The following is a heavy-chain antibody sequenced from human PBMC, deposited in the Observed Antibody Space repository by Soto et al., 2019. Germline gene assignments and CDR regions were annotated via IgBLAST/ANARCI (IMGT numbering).Heavy chain of an antibody. J-gene: IGHJ4*02. CDR3: AHRSYYYDSSGPGFNY. CDR2: IYWDDDK. CDR1: GFSLSTSGVG. D-gene: IGHD3-22*01. Sequence: QITLKESGPTLVKPTQTLTLTCTFSGFSLSTSGVGVGWIRQPPGKALEWLALIYWDDDKRYSPSLKSRLTITKDTTKNQVVLTMTSMDPVDTATYYCAHRSYYYDSSGPGFNYWGQGTLVTVSS. V-gene: IGHV2-5*02.